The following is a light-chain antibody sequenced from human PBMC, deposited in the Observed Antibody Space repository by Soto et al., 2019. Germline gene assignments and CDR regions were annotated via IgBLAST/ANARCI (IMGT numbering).Light chain of an antibody. CDR2: DAS. V-gene: IGKV1-5*01. J-gene: IGKJ1*01. CDR3: QQYNSYWWT. CDR1: QSISSW. Sequence: DIHMTQSPSPLSTSVGDRVTITCRASQSISSWLAWYQQKPGKAPNLLIYDASNLESGVPSRFSGSGFGTEFTLTISSLQPDDFATYYCQQYNSYWWTLGQGTKVDIK.